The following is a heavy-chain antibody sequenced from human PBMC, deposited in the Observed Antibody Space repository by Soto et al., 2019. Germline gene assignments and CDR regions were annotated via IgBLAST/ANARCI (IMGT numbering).Heavy chain of an antibody. J-gene: IGHJ6*02. CDR3: ASIGKNDYSHYEGPLDV. CDR1: GYTFSSYG. V-gene: IGHV1-18*04. Sequence: GASVKVSCKASGYTFSSYGISWVRQAPGQGLEWMGWIRPHNGDTNYAQKFQGRVTMTTEASTRTAYMELRSLRSDDTAVYYCASIGKNDYSHYEGPLDVWGQGTTVTVSS. CDR2: IRPHNGDT. D-gene: IGHD4-4*01.